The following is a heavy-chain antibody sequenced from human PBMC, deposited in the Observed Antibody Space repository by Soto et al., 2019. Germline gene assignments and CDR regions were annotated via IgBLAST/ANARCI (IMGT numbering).Heavy chain of an antibody. Sequence: SETLSLTCTVSGGSISSGGYYWSWIRQHPGKGLEWIGYIYYSGSTYYNPSLKSRVTISVDTSKNQFSLKLSSVTAADTAVYFCARGRYSSGPIHYSGQATLVTGSS. CDR2: IYYSGST. D-gene: IGHD6-19*01. CDR3: ARGRYSSGPIHY. CDR1: GGSISSGGYY. J-gene: IGHJ4*02. V-gene: IGHV4-31*03.